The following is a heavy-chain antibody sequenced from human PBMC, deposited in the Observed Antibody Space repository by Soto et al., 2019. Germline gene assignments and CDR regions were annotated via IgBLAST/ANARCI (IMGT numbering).Heavy chain of an antibody. V-gene: IGHV1-18*01. Sequence: ASVKVSCKASGYTFTSYGISWVRQAPGQGLEWMGWISAYNGNTNYAQKLQGRVTMTTDTSTSTAYMELRSLRSDDTAVYYCARLLHYYDSSGYFDYWGQGTLVTVSS. CDR3: ARLLHYYDSSGYFDY. CDR1: GYTFTSYG. J-gene: IGHJ4*02. D-gene: IGHD3-22*01. CDR2: ISAYNGNT.